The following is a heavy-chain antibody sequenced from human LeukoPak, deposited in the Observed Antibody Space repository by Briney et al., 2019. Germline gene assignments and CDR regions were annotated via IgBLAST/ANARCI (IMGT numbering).Heavy chain of an antibody. Sequence: GASVKVSCKASGYTFTSYGISWVRQAPGQGLEWMGWISAFNGYTNYAQNLQGRVTMTTDTSTSTAYMELRSLRSDDTAIYYCARGSTKVTSVIHMDVWGKGTTVTVPS. D-gene: IGHD4-11*01. CDR2: ISAFNGYT. V-gene: IGHV1-18*01. CDR3: ARGSTKVTSVIHMDV. CDR1: GYTFTSYG. J-gene: IGHJ6*03.